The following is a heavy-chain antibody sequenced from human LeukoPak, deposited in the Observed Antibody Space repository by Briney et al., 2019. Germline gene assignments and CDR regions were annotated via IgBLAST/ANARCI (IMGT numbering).Heavy chain of an antibody. Sequence: GASVKVSCKASGGTFSSYAISWVRQAPGQGLEWMGGIIPIFGTANHAQKFQGRVTITADESTSTAYMELNSLRSEDTAVYYCARNKYSSSWYRYFDYWGQGTLVTVSS. CDR1: GGTFSSYA. CDR2: IIPIFGTA. D-gene: IGHD6-13*01. J-gene: IGHJ4*02. CDR3: ARNKYSSSWYRYFDY. V-gene: IGHV1-69*13.